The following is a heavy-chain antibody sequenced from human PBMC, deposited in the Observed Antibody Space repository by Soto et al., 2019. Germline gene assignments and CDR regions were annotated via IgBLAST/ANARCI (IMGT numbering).Heavy chain of an antibody. CDR3: ARTSHYDSSGYYDAFDV. CDR1: GYSFTNYW. D-gene: IGHD3-22*01. CDR2: IYPGDSDI. J-gene: IGHJ3*01. V-gene: IGHV5-51*01. Sequence: GESLKISCKGSGYSFTNYWIGWVRQMPGKGLEWMGIIYPGDSDIRLSPSFQGQVTISADKSINTAYLQWSSLMASDTAMYYCARTSHYDSSGYYDAFDVWGQGTMVTVSS.